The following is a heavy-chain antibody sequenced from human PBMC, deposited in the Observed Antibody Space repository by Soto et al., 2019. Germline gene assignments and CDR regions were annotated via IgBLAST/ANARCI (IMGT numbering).Heavy chain of an antibody. CDR3: ASNGESYYYYGMDV. V-gene: IGHV1-69*12. Sequence: QVQLVQSGAEVKKPGSSVKVSCKASGGTFSSSAISWVRQAPGQGLEWMGGIIPIFGTAEYAQKFQGRVTITAEESTSTDFMEVSSLRSEDTAVYYCASNGESYYYYGMDVWGQGTTVTVSS. CDR2: IIPIFGTA. CDR1: GGTFSSSA. D-gene: IGHD2-8*01. J-gene: IGHJ6*02.